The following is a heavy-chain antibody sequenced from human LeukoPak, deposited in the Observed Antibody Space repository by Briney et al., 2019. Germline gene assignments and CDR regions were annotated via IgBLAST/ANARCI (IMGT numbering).Heavy chain of an antibody. CDR1: GGSISGSY. V-gene: IGHV4-59*08. Sequence: PSETLSLTCTVSGGSISGSYWSWIRQPPGKGLEWIGYIYYSGSTNYNPSLKSRVTISVDTSKNQFSLKVRSVTAADTAVYYCARHGVTLVRVYYFDYWGQGTLVTVSS. J-gene: IGHJ4*02. D-gene: IGHD3-10*01. CDR2: IYYSGST. CDR3: ARHGVTLVRVYYFDY.